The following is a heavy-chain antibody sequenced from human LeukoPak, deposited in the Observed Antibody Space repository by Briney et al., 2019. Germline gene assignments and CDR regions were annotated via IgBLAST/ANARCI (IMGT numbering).Heavy chain of an antibody. Sequence: ASVKVSCKASGYTFTSHYVHWVRQAPGQGLEWMTRINPNGGSTRYAQRFQGRVTMTRDTSTSTVYMELSSLRSEDTAVYYCAREQIGGYSYGLDYWGQGTLVTVSS. CDR1: GYTFTSHY. CDR2: INPNGGST. D-gene: IGHD5-18*01. V-gene: IGHV1-46*01. CDR3: AREQIGGYSYGLDY. J-gene: IGHJ4*02.